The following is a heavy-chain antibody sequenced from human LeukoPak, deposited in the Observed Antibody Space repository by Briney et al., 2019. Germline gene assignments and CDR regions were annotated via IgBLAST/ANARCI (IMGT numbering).Heavy chain of an antibody. CDR1: GFTFDDYA. Sequence: HPGGSLRLSCVAPGFTFDDYAMHWVRQAPGKGLEWVSGISWKSDSVDYADSVKGRFTIYRDNAKNSLYLQMNSLRADDTALYYCAKDRSYGGNSWKYFGSWGRGVLVTVSS. CDR2: ISWKSDSV. J-gene: IGHJ4*02. D-gene: IGHD4-23*01. V-gene: IGHV3-9*01. CDR3: AKDRSYGGNSWKYFGS.